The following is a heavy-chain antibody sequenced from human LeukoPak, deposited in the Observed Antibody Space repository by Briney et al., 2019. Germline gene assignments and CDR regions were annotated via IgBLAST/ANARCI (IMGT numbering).Heavy chain of an antibody. D-gene: IGHD3-10*01. CDR3: AKDEARLLWFGDNYFDY. CDR2: IRGDGRRK. Sequence: GGSLRLSCAASGFTFDNYAMHWVRQAPGKGLEWVSLIRGDGRRKYYADSVKGRFTISRDNSKNSLYLQMNSLRAEDTAVYYCAKDEARLLWFGDNYFDYWGQGTLVTVSS. CDR1: GFTFDNYA. J-gene: IGHJ4*02. V-gene: IGHV3-43*02.